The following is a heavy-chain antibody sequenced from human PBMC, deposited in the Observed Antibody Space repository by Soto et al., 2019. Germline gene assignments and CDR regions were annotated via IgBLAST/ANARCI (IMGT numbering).Heavy chain of an antibody. D-gene: IGHD3-22*01. CDR2: IIPMFGPP. J-gene: IGHJ4*02. V-gene: IGHV1-69*13. CDR3: ARGPPRNYFDSPLDY. Sequence: ASVKVSCKASGGTFSSYAFSWVRQAPGQGLEWMGGIIPMFGPPQYAQKFQGRVTIIADESTSTAYMELSSLRSEDTAVYFCARGPPRNYFDSPLDYWGQGTRVTVSS. CDR1: GGTFSSYA.